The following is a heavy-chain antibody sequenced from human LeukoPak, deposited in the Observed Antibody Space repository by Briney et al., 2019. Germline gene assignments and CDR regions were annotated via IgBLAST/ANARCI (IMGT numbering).Heavy chain of an antibody. Sequence: GGSLRLSCAASGFTFSRYSMNWVRQAPGKGLEWVSSISSSSSYIYYADSVKGRFTISRDNAKNSLYLQMNSLRAEDTAVYYCASNYDYVWGSYRYTGGHYYGVDVWGQGTTVTVSS. V-gene: IGHV3-21*01. D-gene: IGHD3-16*02. CDR3: ASNYDYVWGSYRYTGGHYYGVDV. J-gene: IGHJ6*02. CDR1: GFTFSRYS. CDR2: ISSSSSYI.